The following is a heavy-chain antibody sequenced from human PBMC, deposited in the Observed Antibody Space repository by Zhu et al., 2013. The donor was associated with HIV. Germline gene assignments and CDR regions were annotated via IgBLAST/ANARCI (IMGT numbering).Heavy chain of an antibody. J-gene: IGHJ4*02. CDR3: ARGRRVLRFLEWSSPFDY. Sequence: QAQLVQSGADVKRPGASVMVSCKASGYTFTTYAMHWVRQAPGQGLEWMGIINPSGGSTSYAQKYQGRVTMTRDTSTSTVYMELSSLRSEDTAVYYCARGRRVLRFLEWSSPFDYWGQGTLVTVSS. CDR1: GYTFTTYA. V-gene: IGHV1-46*01. CDR2: INPSGGST. D-gene: IGHD3-3*01.